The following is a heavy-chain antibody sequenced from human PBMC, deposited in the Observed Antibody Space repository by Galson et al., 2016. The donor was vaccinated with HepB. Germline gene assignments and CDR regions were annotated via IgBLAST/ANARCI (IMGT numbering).Heavy chain of an antibody. J-gene: IGHJ4*02. CDR2: IYHSGTT. Sequence: SETLSLTCAVSGGSITSTNWWSWVRQPPGKGLEWIGEIYHSGTTNYNPSLKSRVTMSVDKSNNQFSLKPTSVTAADTAVYYCAREGLLGTTSCCKGFDYWGQGALVTVSS. CDR1: GGSITSTNW. V-gene: IGHV4-4*02. CDR3: AREGLLGTTSCCKGFDY. D-gene: IGHD2-2*01.